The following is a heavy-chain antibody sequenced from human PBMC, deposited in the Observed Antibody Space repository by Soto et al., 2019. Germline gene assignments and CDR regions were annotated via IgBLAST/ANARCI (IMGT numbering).Heavy chain of an antibody. Sequence: QVQLVQSGAEVKKPGASVKVSCKASGYTFTNYDINWVRQVTGQGLEWMGWMNPNSGDTGYAQKFQGRVTMTRNTSISAAYMELSSLRSEDTAVYYCAKVERGYSYGRHWFDPWGQGTLVTVSP. J-gene: IGHJ5*02. CDR2: MNPNSGDT. V-gene: IGHV1-8*01. CDR3: AKVERGYSYGRHWFDP. CDR1: GYTFTNYD. D-gene: IGHD5-18*01.